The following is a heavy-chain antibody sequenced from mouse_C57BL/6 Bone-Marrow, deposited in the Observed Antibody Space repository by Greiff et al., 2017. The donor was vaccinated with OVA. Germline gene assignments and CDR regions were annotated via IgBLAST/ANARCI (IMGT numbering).Heavy chain of an antibody. J-gene: IGHJ3*01. CDR2: ISNGGGST. V-gene: IGHV5-12*01. Sequence: EVQLVESGGGLVQPGGSLKLSCAASGFTFSDYYMYWVRQTPEQRLEWVAYISNGGGSTYYPDTVKGRFTISRDNAKNTLYLQMSRLKSEDTAMYYCADGSSYGFAYWGQGTLVTVSA. D-gene: IGHD1-1*01. CDR3: ADGSSYGFAY. CDR1: GFTFSDYY.